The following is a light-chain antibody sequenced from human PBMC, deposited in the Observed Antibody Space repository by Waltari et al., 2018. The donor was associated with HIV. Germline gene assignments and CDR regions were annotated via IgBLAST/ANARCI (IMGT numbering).Light chain of an antibody. CDR3: QQYNKWPRT. CDR2: SAS. CDR1: ENINNT. V-gene: IGKV3-15*01. J-gene: IGKJ4*02. Sequence: EMVMTQSPATLSVSPGDRVDLSCRASENINNTLAWYQLKPGQAPMLLISSASTRATGIPARFSGSGSGTDFTLNIGTLQSEDFAVYYCQQYNKWPRTFGRGTKVEI.